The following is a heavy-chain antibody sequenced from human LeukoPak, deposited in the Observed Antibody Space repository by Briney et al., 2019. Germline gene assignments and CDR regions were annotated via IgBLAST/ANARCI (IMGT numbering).Heavy chain of an antibody. J-gene: IGHJ6*03. D-gene: IGHD2-2*01. CDR3: ARVLRPRSCVTTSCTKQFHFHYYMDV. CDR1: VFHFSSFS. V-gene: IGHV3-21*01. CDR2: ISSTSLYI. Sequence: GGSLRLSCADSVFHFSSFSDYRVTWVRQAPGKGLEWVASISSTSLYIFYADSVKGRFTISRDNAKNSLYLQMNSLIGEDTAVYYCARVLRPRSCVTTSCTKQFHFHYYMDVWGKGTTVIVSS.